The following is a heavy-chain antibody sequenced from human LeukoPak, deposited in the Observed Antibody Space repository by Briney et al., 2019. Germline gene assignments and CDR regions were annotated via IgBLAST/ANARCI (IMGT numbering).Heavy chain of an antibody. J-gene: IGHJ4*02. CDR3: ASLAGAGTLRLVY. V-gene: IGHV4-59*01. CDR1: GGSISSYY. D-gene: IGHD6-19*01. CDR2: IYYSGGT. Sequence: SKTLCLTCAVSGGSISSYYWSWIRQPPGKGLEWIGYIYYSGGTNYNPSLKSRVTISVDTSKNQFSLKLSSVTAADTAVYYCASLAGAGTLRLVYWGKGTLVTVSS.